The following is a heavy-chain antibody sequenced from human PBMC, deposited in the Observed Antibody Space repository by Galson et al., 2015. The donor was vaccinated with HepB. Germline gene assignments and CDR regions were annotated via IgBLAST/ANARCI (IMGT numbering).Heavy chain of an antibody. J-gene: IGHJ4*02. CDR2: ISGSGGTT. CDR1: GFPFRSYA. CDR3: AKDREVTLRGVIGDS. Sequence: SLRLSCAGSGFPFRSYAMSWVRQAPGKGLEWVSAISGSGGTTYYADSVKGRFTSSRDNSKNTLYLQMNSLRAEDTALYYCAKDREVTLRGVIGDSWGQGALVTVSS. D-gene: IGHD3-16*02. V-gene: IGHV3-23*01.